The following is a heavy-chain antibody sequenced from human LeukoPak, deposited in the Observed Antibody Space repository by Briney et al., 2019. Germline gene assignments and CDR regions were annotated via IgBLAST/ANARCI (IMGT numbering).Heavy chain of an antibody. D-gene: IGHD6-19*01. Sequence: GGSLRLSCAASGITFSSHAMTWVRQAPGKGLEWVAAIRGNGATTDYADSVKGRFTISRDNSKSRLYLQMNSLRAEDTAVYYCAKAYHDSGCLIDYWGQGTLVTVSS. J-gene: IGHJ4*02. CDR1: GITFSSHA. CDR3: AKAYHDSGCLIDY. CDR2: IRGNGATT. V-gene: IGHV3-23*01.